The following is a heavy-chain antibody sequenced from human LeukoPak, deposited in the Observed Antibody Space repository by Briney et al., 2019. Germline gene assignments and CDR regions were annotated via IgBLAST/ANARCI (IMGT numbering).Heavy chain of an antibody. V-gene: IGHV3-30*04. Sequence: GRSLRLSCAASGFTFSSYAMHWVRQAPGKGLEWVAVISYDGSNKYYADSVKGRFTIPRDNSKNTLYLQMNSLRAEDTAVYYRARDHRRSYGMDVWGKGTTVTVSS. CDR2: ISYDGSNK. J-gene: IGHJ6*04. CDR1: GFTFSSYA. CDR3: ARDHRRSYGMDV.